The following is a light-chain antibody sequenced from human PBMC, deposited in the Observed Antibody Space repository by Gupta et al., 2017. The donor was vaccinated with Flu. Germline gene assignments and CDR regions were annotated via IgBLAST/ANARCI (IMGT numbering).Light chain of an antibody. CDR3: QQYNSYPWT. J-gene: IGKJ1*01. V-gene: IGKV1-5*03. Sequence: ISSWLAWYQQKPGQAPKLLIYKASSLESGVPSRFGGSGSGTEFTLTISSLQPDDFATYYCQQYNSYPWTFGQGTKVEIK. CDR1: ISSW. CDR2: KAS.